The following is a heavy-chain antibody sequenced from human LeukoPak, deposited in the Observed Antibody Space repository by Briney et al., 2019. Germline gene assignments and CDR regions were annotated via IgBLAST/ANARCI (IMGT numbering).Heavy chain of an antibody. D-gene: IGHD2-2*02. CDR3: ARGGGYCSSTSCYRARKRDFDY. J-gene: IGHJ4*02. CDR2: ISYDGSNK. CDR1: GFTFSSYA. Sequence: TGGSLRLSCAASGFTFSSYAMHWVRQAPGKGLEWVAVISYDGSNKYYADSVKGRFTISRDNSKNTLYLQMNSLRAEDTAVYYCARGGGYCSSTSCYRARKRDFDYWGQGTLVTVSS. V-gene: IGHV3-30*04.